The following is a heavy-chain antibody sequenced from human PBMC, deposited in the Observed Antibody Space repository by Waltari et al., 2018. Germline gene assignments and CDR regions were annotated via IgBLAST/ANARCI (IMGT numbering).Heavy chain of an antibody. V-gene: IGHV3-74*01. CDR1: GFTFSSYW. J-gene: IGHJ4*02. Sequence: EVQLVESGGGLVQPGGSLRLACAASGFTFSSYWMHWVRQAPGKGLVWVSRINSDGSSTSYADSVKGRFTISRDNAKNTLYLQMNSLRAEDTAVYYCARGEYSSSSGPLLFDYWGQGTLVTVSS. CDR2: INSDGSST. D-gene: IGHD6-6*01. CDR3: ARGEYSSSSGPLLFDY.